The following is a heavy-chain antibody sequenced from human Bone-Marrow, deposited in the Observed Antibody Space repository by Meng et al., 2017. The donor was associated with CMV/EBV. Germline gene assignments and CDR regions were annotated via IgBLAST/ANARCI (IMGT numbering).Heavy chain of an antibody. CDR2: INPSGGST. D-gene: IGHD6-19*01. CDR3: ARGGAGTGGYYYGMDV. Sequence: ASVKVSCKASGYTFTSYYMHWVRQAPGQGLEWMGIINPSGGSTSYAQKFQGRVTMTRDTSTSTVYMELSSLRSEDTAVYYCARGGAGTGGYYYGMDVWGQGTTVTASS. V-gene: IGHV1-46*01. J-gene: IGHJ6*02. CDR1: GYTFTSYY.